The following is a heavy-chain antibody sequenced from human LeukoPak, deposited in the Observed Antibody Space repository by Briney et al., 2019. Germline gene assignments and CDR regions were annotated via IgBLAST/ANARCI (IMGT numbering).Heavy chain of an antibody. V-gene: IGHV3-23*01. D-gene: IGHD1-1*01. Sequence: GGSLRLSCAASGFTFSRHPMNWVRQPPGKGLEWVSVVGADSSTHYADSVKGRFTISRDNSKNMLYLQMDSLRAEDTAIYYCAKENAGFDSWGQGTLATVSS. CDR1: GFTFSRHP. J-gene: IGHJ4*02. CDR2: VGADSST. CDR3: AKENAGFDS.